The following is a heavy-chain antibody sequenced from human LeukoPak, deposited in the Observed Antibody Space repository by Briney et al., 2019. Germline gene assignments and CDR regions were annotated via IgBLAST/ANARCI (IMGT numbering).Heavy chain of an antibody. V-gene: IGHV3-7*01. CDR3: ARVLIVVPDAFDI. CDR1: GFTFSSYW. Sequence: GGSLRLSCAASGFTFSSYWMSWVRQAPGKGLEWVANIKQDGSEKYYVDSVKGRFTISRDNAKNSLYLQMNSLRAEDTAVYYCARVLIVVPDAFDIWGQGTMVTVSS. J-gene: IGHJ3*02. CDR2: IKQDGSEK. D-gene: IGHD2-21*01.